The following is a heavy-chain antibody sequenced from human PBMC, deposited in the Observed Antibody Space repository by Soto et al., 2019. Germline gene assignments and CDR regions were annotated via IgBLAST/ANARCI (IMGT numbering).Heavy chain of an antibody. CDR1: GDTFSRNT. V-gene: IGHV1-69*08. CDR3: ATEDGVRDIALIPAAIDAIDV. D-gene: IGHD2-2*01. J-gene: IGHJ6*02. CDR2: IIPLFAIA. Sequence: QVQLVQSGAEVKKPGSSVKVSCKASGDTFSRNTITWVRQAPGQGLEWMGRIIPLFAIATYPQKFQGRVTITAEKSTSTAYMELRSLRSEDTAVYYCATEDGVRDIALIPAAIDAIDVWGQGTTGTVSS.